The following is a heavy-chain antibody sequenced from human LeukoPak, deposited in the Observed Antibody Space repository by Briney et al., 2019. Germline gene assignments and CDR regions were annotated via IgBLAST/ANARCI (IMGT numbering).Heavy chain of an antibody. CDR1: GYTFTGYY. CDR2: INPNTGGT. CDR3: AKGPNYYGSGRSWFDP. V-gene: IGHV1-2*02. J-gene: IGHJ5*02. Sequence: ASVKVSCRASGYTFTGYYIYWVRQAPGQGLEWMGWINPNTGGTNYAQEFQGRVTMTRDTSISTAYMELTRLRSDDTAIYYCAKGPNYYGSGRSWFDPWGQGTRVTVSS. D-gene: IGHD3-10*01.